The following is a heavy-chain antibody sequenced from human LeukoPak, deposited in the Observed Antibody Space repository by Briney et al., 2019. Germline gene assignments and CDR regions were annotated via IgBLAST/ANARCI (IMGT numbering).Heavy chain of an antibody. J-gene: IGHJ4*02. CDR3: AGDRSWVKIDY. Sequence: PSETLSLTCTVSGGSISSGGYYWSWIRQHPGKGLEWIGYIYYSGSTYYNPSLKSRVTISVDTSKNQFSLKLSSVTAADTAVYYCAGDRSWVKIDYWGQGTLVTASS. CDR1: GGSISSGGYY. V-gene: IGHV4-31*03. CDR2: IYYSGST. D-gene: IGHD1-26*01.